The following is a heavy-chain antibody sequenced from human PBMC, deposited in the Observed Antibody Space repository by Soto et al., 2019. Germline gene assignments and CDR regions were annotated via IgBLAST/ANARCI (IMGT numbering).Heavy chain of an antibody. CDR2: INPNSGGT. J-gene: IGHJ6*02. Sequence: GASVKVSCKASGYTFTGYYMHWVRQAPGQGLEWMGWINPNSGGTNYAQKFQGWVTMTRDTSISTAYMELSRLRSDDTAVYYCAREGHYYGSGSYYPYYYYGMDVWGQGTTVTVSS. D-gene: IGHD3-10*01. CDR3: AREGHYYGSGSYYPYYYYGMDV. V-gene: IGHV1-2*04. CDR1: GYTFTGYY.